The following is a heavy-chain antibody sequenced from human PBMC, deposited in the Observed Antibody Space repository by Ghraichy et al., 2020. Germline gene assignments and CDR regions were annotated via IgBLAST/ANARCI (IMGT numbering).Heavy chain of an antibody. J-gene: IGHJ4*02. D-gene: IGHD6-19*01. Sequence: GESLNISCAASEFTFSSYAMSWVRQAPGKGLEWVSDISVRVDSSYYADSVKGRFTISRDNSKHTLYLQMNSLRVDDTAVYYCAKAGPALRITVAASEYWGQGTLVTVSS. CDR2: ISVRVDSS. CDR3: AKAGPALRITVAASEY. CDR1: EFTFSSYA. V-gene: IGHV3-23*01.